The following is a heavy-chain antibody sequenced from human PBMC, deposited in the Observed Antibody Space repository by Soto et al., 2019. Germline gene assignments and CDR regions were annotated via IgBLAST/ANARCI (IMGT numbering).Heavy chain of an antibody. D-gene: IGHD4-17*01. Sequence: ASVKVSCKASGYTFTSYGISWVRQAPGQGLEWMGRISAYNGNTNYAQKLQGRVTMTTDTSTSTAYMELSSLRSEDTAVYYCASGYMTTVTPAYYYYYMDVWGKGTTVTVS. CDR2: ISAYNGNT. V-gene: IGHV1-18*01. CDR1: GYTFTSYG. CDR3: ASGYMTTVTPAYYYYYMDV. J-gene: IGHJ6*03.